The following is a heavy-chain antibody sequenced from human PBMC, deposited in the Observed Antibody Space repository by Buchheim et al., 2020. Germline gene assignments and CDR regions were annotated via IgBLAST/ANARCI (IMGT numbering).Heavy chain of an antibody. CDR2: TYYGGNT. CDR1: GGSISSYY. D-gene: IGHD4-17*01. J-gene: IGHJ5*02. V-gene: IGHV4-59*08. Sequence: QVQLQESGPGLVKPSETLSLTCTVSGGSISSYYWSWIRQPPGKGLEWIGYTYYGGNTNYNPSLKSRVTISVETSKNTFSLKVSSVTAADTAVYYCARCDGDYELYNWFDPWGQGTL. CDR3: ARCDGDYELYNWFDP.